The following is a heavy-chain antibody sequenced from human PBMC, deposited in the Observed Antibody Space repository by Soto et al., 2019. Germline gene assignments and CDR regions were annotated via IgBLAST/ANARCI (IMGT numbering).Heavy chain of an antibody. CDR1: GYSFNTYA. Sequence: QVQLVQSGAEVKKPGAPVKVSCKASGYSFNTYAISWVRQAPGQGLEWMGWISGYNHNTNYAGKFQCRVTVTADRSTSTAYMELRSLTSNDTAVYYCAREYGMDVWGQGTPVTVS. CDR2: ISGYNHNT. J-gene: IGHJ6*02. CDR3: AREYGMDV. V-gene: IGHV1-18*01.